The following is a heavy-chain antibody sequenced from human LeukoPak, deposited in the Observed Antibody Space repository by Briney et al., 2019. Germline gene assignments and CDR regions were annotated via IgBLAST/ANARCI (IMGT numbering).Heavy chain of an antibody. Sequence: ASEKVSCKASGYTFTSYGIRWLRQAAGQGLEWMGWICAYNGNTNYAQKLQGRVTKTTDTSTSTAYMELRSLRSDDTAVYYCARTRQYSSSWYRWFDPCGQGTLVTVSS. CDR1: GYTFTSYG. D-gene: IGHD6-13*01. V-gene: IGHV1-18*01. CDR3: ARTRQYSSSWYRWFDP. CDR2: ICAYNGNT. J-gene: IGHJ5*02.